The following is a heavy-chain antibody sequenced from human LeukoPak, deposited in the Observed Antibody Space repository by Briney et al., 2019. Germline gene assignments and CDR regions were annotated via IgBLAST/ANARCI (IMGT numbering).Heavy chain of an antibody. J-gene: IGHJ4*02. V-gene: IGHV4-59*01. CDR3: VRLRWELLAPYFDH. CDR1: TDSTNTYY. CDR2: IYHSGST. D-gene: IGHD2-15*01. Sequence: SETLSLTCSVSTDSTNTYYWSWIRQSPGKGLEWIGHIYHSGSTDYNPSFKSRVTISIYMPKKEISLKLSAVTVPDTAMYYCVRLRWELLAPYFDHWGQGAFVIVSS.